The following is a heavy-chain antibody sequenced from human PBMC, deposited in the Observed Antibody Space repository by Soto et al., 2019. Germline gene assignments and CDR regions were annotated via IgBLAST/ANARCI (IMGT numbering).Heavy chain of an antibody. CDR3: AKDGRGVVRARYVHFDS. CDR2: ISGSGGVT. V-gene: IGHV3-23*01. Sequence: EVQLLESGGGLVQPGGSLRLSCTASRFPFSSFAMSWVRQAPGKGLEWVSLISGSGGVTYYADSVKGRFTILRDNSKNTVYLQMNSLRAEDTAVYYCAKDGRGVVRARYVHFDSGAREPWSPSPQ. CDR1: RFPFSSFA. J-gene: IGHJ4*02. D-gene: IGHD3-10*01.